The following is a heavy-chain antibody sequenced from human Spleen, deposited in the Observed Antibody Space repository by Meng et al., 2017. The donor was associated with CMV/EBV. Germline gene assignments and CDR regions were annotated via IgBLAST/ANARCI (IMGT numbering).Heavy chain of an antibody. Sequence: VSCKASGGTLSSFAISWVRQAPGQGLEWMGGIIPIFGTTNYAQKFQGRVSITTDESTSTAYMELSNLRFDDTAVYYCARNRRGFDPWGQGTLVTVSS. CDR2: IIPIFGTT. CDR1: GGTLSSFA. J-gene: IGHJ5*02. CDR3: ARNRRGFDP. V-gene: IGHV1-69*05.